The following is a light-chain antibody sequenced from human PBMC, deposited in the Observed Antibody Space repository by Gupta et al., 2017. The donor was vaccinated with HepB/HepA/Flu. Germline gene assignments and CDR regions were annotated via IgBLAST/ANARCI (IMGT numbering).Light chain of an antibody. V-gene: IGLV1-40*03. J-gene: IGLJ2*01. CDR2: GNS. Sequence: QSILTQPPSVPGAPAPPVTISCTGSSSNIGAGYDVHWYQQLPGKAPKLLIYGNSNRPSGVPDRFSGSKSGASASLAIDGLQAEDEADYYCQSYASSLRGWVFGGGTKLTVL. CDR3: QSYASSLRGWV. CDR1: SSNIGAGYD.